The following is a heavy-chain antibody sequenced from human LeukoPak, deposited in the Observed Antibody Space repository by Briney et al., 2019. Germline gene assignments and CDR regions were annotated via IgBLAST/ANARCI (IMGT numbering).Heavy chain of an antibody. J-gene: IGHJ4*02. V-gene: IGHV3-9*03. CDR1: GFTFDDYA. CDR3: AKEGGGGKFYFDY. CDR2: ISWNSGAI. Sequence: PGGSLRLSCAASGFTFDDYAMHWVRQTPGKGLEWVSGISWNSGAIGYADSVKGRFTISRDNAKNSLHLQMTSLRREDMALYYCAKEGGGGKFYFDYWGQGTLVTVSS. D-gene: IGHD3-16*01.